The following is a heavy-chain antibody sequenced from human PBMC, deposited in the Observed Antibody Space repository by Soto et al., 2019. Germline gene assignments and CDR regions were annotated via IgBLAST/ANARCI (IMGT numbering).Heavy chain of an antibody. CDR3: AKGLSPSYIVISTGPDY. D-gene: IGHD3-9*01. V-gene: IGHV3-23*01. CDR1: GFTFSTYA. J-gene: IGHJ4*02. Sequence: EVQLLESGGGLVQPGGSLRLSCTASGFTFSTYAMNWVRQAPGKGLEWVSVISGSGSKTYYADSVKGRFTITRDNSKTPLFLPMNSLRAEDTAVHCRAKGLSPSYIVISTGPDYWGQGALVTVSS. CDR2: ISGSGSKT.